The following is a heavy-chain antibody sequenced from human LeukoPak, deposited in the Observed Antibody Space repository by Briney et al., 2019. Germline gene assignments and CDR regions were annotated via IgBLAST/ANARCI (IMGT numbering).Heavy chain of an antibody. D-gene: IGHD6-19*01. CDR2: INPNSGGT. CDR1: GYTFTGYY. Sequence: ASVKVSCKASGYTFTGYYMHWVRQAPGQGLEWMGWINPNSGGTNYALKFQGRVTMTRDTSISTAYMELSRLRSDDTAVYYCARFSSGWSFDYWGQGTLVTASS. J-gene: IGHJ4*02. CDR3: ARFSSGWSFDY. V-gene: IGHV1-2*02.